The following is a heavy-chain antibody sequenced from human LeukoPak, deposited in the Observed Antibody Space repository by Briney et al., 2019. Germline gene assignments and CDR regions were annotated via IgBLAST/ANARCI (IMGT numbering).Heavy chain of an antibody. D-gene: IGHD3-10*01. CDR3: ALRAYYYGSGSYYYYYYYMDV. Sequence: SVKVSCKASGGTFSSYAISWVRQAPGQGLEWMGGIIPIFGTANYAQKFQGRVTITADKSTSTAYMELSSLRSEDTAVYYCALRAYYYGSGSYYYYYYYMDVWGKGTTVTISS. V-gene: IGHV1-69*06. J-gene: IGHJ6*03. CDR2: IIPIFGTA. CDR1: GGTFSSYA.